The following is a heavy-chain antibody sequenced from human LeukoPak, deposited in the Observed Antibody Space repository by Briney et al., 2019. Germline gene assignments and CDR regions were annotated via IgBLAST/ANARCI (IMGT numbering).Heavy chain of an antibody. J-gene: IGHJ4*02. D-gene: IGHD3-10*01. CDR1: GYTLTELS. CDR3: ATVGVLWFREGYFDY. V-gene: IGHV1-24*01. Sequence: ASVKVSCKVSGYTLTELSMHWVRQAPGKGLEWMGGFDPEDGETIYAQKFQGRVTMTEDTSTDTAYMELSSLRSEDTAVYYCATVGVLWFREGYFDYWGQGTLVTVPS. CDR2: FDPEDGET.